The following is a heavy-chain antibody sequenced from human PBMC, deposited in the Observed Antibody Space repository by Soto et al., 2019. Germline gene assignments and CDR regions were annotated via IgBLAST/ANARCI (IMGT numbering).Heavy chain of an antibody. V-gene: IGHV3-23*01. Sequence: PGGSLRLSCTASGFTFNTYFMSWVRQAPGEGLEWISAISGGGGAKYYSAFVKGRFTISRDNSNNTLYLQMNSLRADDTAVYYCAKSLTASNFRLDVWGHGTRVTVSS. CDR3: AKSLTASNFRLDV. J-gene: IGHJ6*02. D-gene: IGHD7-27*01. CDR1: GFTFNTYF. CDR2: ISGGGGAK.